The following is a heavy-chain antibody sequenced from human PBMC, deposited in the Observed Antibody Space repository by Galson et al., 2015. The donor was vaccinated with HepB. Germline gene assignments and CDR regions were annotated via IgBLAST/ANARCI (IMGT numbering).Heavy chain of an antibody. CDR1: GFTFGDYA. CDR3: TRSREHLGYCSGGSCLSWFDP. J-gene: IGHJ5*02. V-gene: IGHV3-49*03. CDR2: IRSKAYGGTT. Sequence: SLRLSCAASGFTFGDYAMSWFRQAPGKGREGVGFIRSKAYGGTTEYAASVKGRFTISRDDSKSIAYLQMNSLKTEDTAVYYCTRSREHLGYCSGGSCLSWFDPWGQGTLVTVSS. D-gene: IGHD2-15*01.